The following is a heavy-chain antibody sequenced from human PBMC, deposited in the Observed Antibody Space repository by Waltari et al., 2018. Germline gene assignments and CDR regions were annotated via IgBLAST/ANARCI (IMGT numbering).Heavy chain of an antibody. CDR2: FDPEDGET. CDR3: ATSPIALFGTLY. CDR1: S. D-gene: IGHD6-13*01. V-gene: IGHV1-24*01. J-gene: IGHJ4*02. Sequence: SRHGGRQAPGKGLEWMGGFDPEDGETIYAQAFQGRVTVTEDTSTDTAYMEVSSLRSEDTAVYYCATSPIALFGTLYWGQGTLVTVSS.